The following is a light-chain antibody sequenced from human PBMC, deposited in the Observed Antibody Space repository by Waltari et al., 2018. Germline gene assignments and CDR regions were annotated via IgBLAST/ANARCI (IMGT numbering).Light chain of an antibody. CDR3: QQYYSSPNT. J-gene: IGKJ2*01. Sequence: DIVMTQSPDSLAVSLGERAVINCKSSQSDFHTNDNNYLAWDQQKPGLPPYLLVYWASPRESGVPDRFSGSGSGTDFTLAISSLQPEDVAVYVCQQYYSSPNTFGQGTKVEIK. CDR1: QSDFHTNDNNY. V-gene: IGKV4-1*01. CDR2: WAS.